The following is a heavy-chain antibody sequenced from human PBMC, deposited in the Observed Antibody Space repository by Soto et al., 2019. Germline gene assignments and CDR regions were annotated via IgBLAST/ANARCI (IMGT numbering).Heavy chain of an antibody. J-gene: IGHJ4*02. V-gene: IGHV3-23*01. CDR3: AKDPSSIAAAGTGYYFDY. CDR1: GSTFSSYV. CDR2: ISGSGGST. Sequence: GGSLRLSCAASGSTFSSYVMSWVRQAPGKGLEWVSAISGSGGSTYYADSVKGRFTISRDNSKNTLYLQMNSLRAEDTAVYYCAKDPSSIAAAGTGYYFDYWGQGTLVTVSS. D-gene: IGHD6-13*01.